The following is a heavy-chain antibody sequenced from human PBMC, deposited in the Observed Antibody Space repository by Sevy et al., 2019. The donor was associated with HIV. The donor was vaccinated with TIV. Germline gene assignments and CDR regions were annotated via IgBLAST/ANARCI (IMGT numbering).Heavy chain of an antibody. V-gene: IGHV1-2*02. J-gene: IGHJ6*02. CDR3: ARDHLDEHYYGMDV. Sequence: GESLKISCKASGYTFTGYYMHWVRQAPGQGLEWMGWINPNSGGTNYAQKFQGRVTMTRDTSISTAYMELSRLRSDDTAVYYCARDHLDEHYYGMDVWGQGTTVTVSS. CDR1: GYTFTGYY. CDR2: INPNSGGT.